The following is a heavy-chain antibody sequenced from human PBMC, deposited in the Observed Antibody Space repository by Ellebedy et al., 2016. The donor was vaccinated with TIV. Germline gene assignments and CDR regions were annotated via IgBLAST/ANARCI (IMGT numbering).Heavy chain of an antibody. V-gene: IGHV2-5*02. J-gene: IGHJ4*02. Sequence: SGPTLVKPTQTLTLTCTFSGFSLSTSGVGVGWIRQPPGKALEWLALIYWDDDKRYSPSLKSRLTITKDTSKNQVVLTMTNMDPVDTATYYCARHVNYYDSSAYTLDYWGQGTLVTVSS. CDR1: GFSLSTSGVG. CDR2: IYWDDDK. D-gene: IGHD3-22*01. CDR3: ARHVNYYDSSAYTLDY.